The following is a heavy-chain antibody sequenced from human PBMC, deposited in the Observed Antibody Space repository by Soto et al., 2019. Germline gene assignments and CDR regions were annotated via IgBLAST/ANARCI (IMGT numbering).Heavy chain of an antibody. CDR1: GSPFKLYA. D-gene: IGHD4-17*01. J-gene: IGHJ6*01. CDR2: ISFDGDKE. V-gene: IGHV3-30-3*01. CDR3: TREDDYGYXYFTYGLDV. Sequence: GGSLRLSCPSSGSPFKLYALPRLRQAPRKGLEWVSVISFDGDKEYYSASVKGRFTISRDNFKNTVYLPMDNXEIEDAAHDFFTREDDYGYXYFTYGLDVWAQGNLVTVCS.